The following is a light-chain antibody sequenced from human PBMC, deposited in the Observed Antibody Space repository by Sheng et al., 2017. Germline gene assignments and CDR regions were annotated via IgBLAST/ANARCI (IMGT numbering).Light chain of an antibody. CDR3: QDYDSYSQYT. CDR2: ETS. Sequence: DIQLTQSPSTLSASVGDRVTITCRASQSIGNWLAWHQQKPGKAPQLLIYETSSLESGVPSRFSGAGSGTEFTLTISSLQPDDFATYYCQDYDSYSQYTFGQGTKLEIK. J-gene: IGKJ2*01. CDR1: QSIGNW. V-gene: IGKV1-5*03.